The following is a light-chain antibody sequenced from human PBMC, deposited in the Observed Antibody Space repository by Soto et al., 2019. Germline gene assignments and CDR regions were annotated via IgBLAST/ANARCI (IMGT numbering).Light chain of an antibody. CDR3: QQYNNWPRT. J-gene: IGKJ1*01. CDR1: QSVSTS. Sequence: EIVMTQSPATLSVSPGEGATISCRASQSVSTSLAWFQQKPGQAPRLLIYGAFARATGIPARFSGSGSGTEFTLTISSLQSEDFAVYYCQQYNNWPRTFGQGTKVDIK. V-gene: IGKV3-15*01. CDR2: GAF.